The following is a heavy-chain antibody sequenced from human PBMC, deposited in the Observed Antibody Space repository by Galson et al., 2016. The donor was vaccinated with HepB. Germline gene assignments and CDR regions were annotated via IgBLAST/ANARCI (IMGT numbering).Heavy chain of an antibody. CDR2: IKQDGSEM. D-gene: IGHD2-2*01. V-gene: IGHV3-7*01. J-gene: IGHJ4*02. CDR1: GFTFSGFW. Sequence: SLRLSCAASGFTFSGFWMSWVRQAPGKGLEWVANIKQDGSEMYYVDSVKGRFTISRDNAKNSLYLQMNSLRAEDTAVYYCARVYCSSTSCQPGAYWGQGTLVTV. CDR3: ARVYCSSTSCQPGAY.